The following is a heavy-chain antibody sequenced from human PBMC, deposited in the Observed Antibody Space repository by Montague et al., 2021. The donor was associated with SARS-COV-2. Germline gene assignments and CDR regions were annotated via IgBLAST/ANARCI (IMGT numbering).Heavy chain of an antibody. J-gene: IGHJ4*02. Sequence: TLSLTCTVSAGSISSGGYYWSWIRQHPGKGLEWIGYIYYSGSTYYNPSLKSRVTISVDTSKNQFSLKLSSVTAADTAVYYCARAPTIFGVVITNFDYWGQGTLVTVSS. V-gene: IGHV4-31*03. CDR1: AGSISSGGYY. CDR3: ARAPTIFGVVITNFDY. CDR2: IYYSGST. D-gene: IGHD3-3*01.